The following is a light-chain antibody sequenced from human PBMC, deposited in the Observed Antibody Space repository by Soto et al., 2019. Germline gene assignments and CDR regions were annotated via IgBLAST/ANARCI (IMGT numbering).Light chain of an antibody. Sequence: EIVMTQSPATLSVSPGERATLSCRASQSVSSNLAWYQQKPGQAPRLLIYGASTRATGIPARFSGSGSETEFTLTISSLQSEDFAVYYCQQYNNWPPPTFGGGTKVDIK. V-gene: IGKV3-15*01. CDR3: QQYNNWPPPT. CDR2: GAS. J-gene: IGKJ4*01. CDR1: QSVSSN.